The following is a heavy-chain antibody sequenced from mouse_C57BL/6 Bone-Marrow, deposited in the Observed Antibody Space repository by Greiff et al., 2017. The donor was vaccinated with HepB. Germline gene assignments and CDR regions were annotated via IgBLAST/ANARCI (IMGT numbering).Heavy chain of an antibody. CDR2: ILPGSGST. V-gene: IGHV1-9*01. CDR1: GYTFTGYW. J-gene: IGHJ3*01. Sequence: QVQLQQSGAELMKPGASVKLSCKATGYTFTGYWIEWVKQRPGHGLEWIGEILPGSGSTNSNEKFKGKAPFTADTSANTAYMQLSSLTTEDSAIYFCAREGGWLLRAWFAYWCQGTLVTVSA. CDR3: AREGGWLLRAWFAY. D-gene: IGHD2-3*01.